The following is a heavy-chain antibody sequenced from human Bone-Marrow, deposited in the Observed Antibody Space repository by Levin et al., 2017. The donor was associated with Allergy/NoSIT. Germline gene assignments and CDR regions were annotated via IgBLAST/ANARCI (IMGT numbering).Heavy chain of an antibody. D-gene: IGHD6-19*01. CDR2: VSRGVLTT. J-gene: IGHJ3*02. CDR1: GFNFGAYY. CDR3: ASTTFHFDSRGPKPDGFEM. Sequence: PGGSLRLSCAASGFNFGAYYMSWIRQAPGKGLEWVASVSRGVLTTYYRDSVRCRFTLTRDNGKESAYLQMNSLRPEDTAVYFCASTTFHFDSRGPKPDGFEMWGPGTMVTVSS. V-gene: IGHV3-11*01.